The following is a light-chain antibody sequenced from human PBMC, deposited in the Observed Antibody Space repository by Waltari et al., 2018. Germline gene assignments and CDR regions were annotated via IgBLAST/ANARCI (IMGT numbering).Light chain of an antibody. CDR3: CSYAGSTTSVL. CDR1: SSDVGRHDL. Sequence: QSALTQPASVSGSPGQSITISCTGTSSDVGRHDLVSWYQHHPGKAPKLMIYEVTKRPSGVSDRFSGSKSGNTASLTISGLQAEDGADYYCCSYAGSTTSVLFGGGTKLTVL. J-gene: IGLJ2*01. V-gene: IGLV2-23*02. CDR2: EVT.